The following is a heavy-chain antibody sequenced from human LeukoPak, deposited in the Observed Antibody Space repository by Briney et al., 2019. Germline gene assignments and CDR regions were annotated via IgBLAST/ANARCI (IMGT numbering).Heavy chain of an antibody. J-gene: IGHJ5*02. CDR3: ARDSVSSIFPRQFDH. Sequence: GGSLRLSCVASGFTFNHYVMHWVRQAPGKGLEWVAVISKDGSAKFYADSVKGRFTISRDNSKNTLYLETDSLRAEDSAVYFCARDSVSSIFPRQFDHWGQGTLVTVSS. V-gene: IGHV3-30-3*01. CDR2: ISKDGSAK. D-gene: IGHD6-13*01. CDR1: GFTFNHYV.